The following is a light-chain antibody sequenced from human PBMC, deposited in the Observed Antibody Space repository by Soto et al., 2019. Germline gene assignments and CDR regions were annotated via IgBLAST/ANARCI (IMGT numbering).Light chain of an antibody. V-gene: IGLV1-44*01. CDR1: SYKIESNT. Sequence: QSVLAQPPSASGTPGERVTISCSGRSYKIESNTVNWYQQLPGTAPKLLIYSNNQRPSGVPDRFSGSKSGTSASLAISGLQSEDEADYYCAAWDDSLNGYVFGTGTKVTVL. J-gene: IGLJ1*01. CDR2: SNN. CDR3: AAWDDSLNGYV.